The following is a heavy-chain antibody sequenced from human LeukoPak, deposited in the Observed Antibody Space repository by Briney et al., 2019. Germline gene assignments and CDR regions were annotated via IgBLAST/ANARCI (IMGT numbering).Heavy chain of an antibody. J-gene: IGHJ4*02. D-gene: IGHD6-19*01. CDR1: GFTVSSNY. Sequence: GGSLRLSCVASGFTVSSNYMSWVRQAPGKGLEWVSVIYSAGNTYYADSVKGRFTISRHNSENTLYLHMNSLRVEDTAVYFCARGGTPGYSSGRIDYWGEGTLVTVSS. V-gene: IGHV3-53*04. CDR2: IYSAGNT. CDR3: ARGGTPGYSSGRIDY.